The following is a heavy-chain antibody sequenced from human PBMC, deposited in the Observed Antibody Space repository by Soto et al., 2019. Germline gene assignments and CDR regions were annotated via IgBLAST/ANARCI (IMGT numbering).Heavy chain of an antibody. J-gene: IGHJ6*02. CDR3: ARDSLTTVVTHHYYYGMDV. CDR1: GYTLTSYY. D-gene: IGHD4-17*01. Sequence: GASVKVSCKASGYTLTSYYMHWVRQAPGQGLEWMGIINPSGGSTSYAQKFQGRVTMTRDTSTSTVYMELSSLRSEDTAVYYCARDSLTTVVTHHYYYGMDVWGQGTTVTVSS. V-gene: IGHV1-46*01. CDR2: INPSGGST.